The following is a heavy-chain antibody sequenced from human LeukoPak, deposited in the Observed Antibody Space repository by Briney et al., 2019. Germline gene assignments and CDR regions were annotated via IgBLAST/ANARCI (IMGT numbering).Heavy chain of an antibody. D-gene: IGHD3-22*01. Sequence: PGGSLRLSCAASGFAFSSYGMHWVRQAPGKRLEWVAVISYDGSNKYYADSVKGRFTISRDNSKNTPYLQMNSLKAEDTAVYYCANGGGYYDSSGYLNYWGQGTLVTVSS. CDR1: GFAFSSYG. J-gene: IGHJ4*02. CDR3: ANGGGYYDSSGYLNY. CDR2: ISYDGSNK. V-gene: IGHV3-30*18.